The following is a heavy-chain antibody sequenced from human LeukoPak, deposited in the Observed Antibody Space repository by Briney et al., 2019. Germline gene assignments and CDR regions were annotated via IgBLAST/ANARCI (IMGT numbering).Heavy chain of an antibody. V-gene: IGHV3-23*01. J-gene: IGHJ4*02. CDR2: ITRADST. CDR3: AKDIDYDSSGYPFDY. CDR1: GFTFGAYA. Sequence: GGSLRLSCAASGFTFGAYAMSWVRQTPGKGPEWVSGITRADSTYYADSVKGRFTISRDNSKNTLHLQMNSLRAEDTAVYYCAKDIDYDSSGYPFDYWGQGTLVTVYS. D-gene: IGHD3-22*01.